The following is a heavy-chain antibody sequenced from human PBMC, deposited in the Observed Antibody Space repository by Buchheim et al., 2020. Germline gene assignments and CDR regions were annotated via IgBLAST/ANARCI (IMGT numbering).Heavy chain of an antibody. J-gene: IGHJ6*02. CDR1: GFTLSTYN. Sequence: EVQVVESGGGLVKPGGSLRLSCAASGFTLSTYNMNWVRQAPGKGLEWVSSISSTFSSIHYADSVKGRFTISRDNAKNSLYLQMNSLRAEDTAVYYCARDYMITHHYYGMDVWGQGTT. CDR2: ISSTFSSI. D-gene: IGHD3-16*01. CDR3: ARDYMITHHYYGMDV. V-gene: IGHV3-21*01.